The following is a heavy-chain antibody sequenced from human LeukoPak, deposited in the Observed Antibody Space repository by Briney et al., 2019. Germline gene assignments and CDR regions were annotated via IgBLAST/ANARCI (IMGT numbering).Heavy chain of an antibody. CDR1: GFTFSNAW. D-gene: IGHD2-2*01. Sequence: GGSLRLSCAASGFTFSNAWMSWVRQAPGKGLEWVGRIKSKTDGGTTDYAAPVKGRFTISRDDSKNTLYLQMNSLNTEDTAVYYCTSRYQLLGVGYWGQGTLVTVSS. V-gene: IGHV3-15*01. CDR2: IKSKTDGGTT. CDR3: TSRYQLLGVGY. J-gene: IGHJ4*02.